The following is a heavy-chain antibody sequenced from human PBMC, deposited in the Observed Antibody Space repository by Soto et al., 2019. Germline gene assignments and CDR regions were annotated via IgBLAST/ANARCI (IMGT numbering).Heavy chain of an antibody. D-gene: IGHD1-26*01. CDR1: GFTFDDYG. V-gene: IGHV3-20*04. CDR2: INWNGGST. Sequence: GGSLRLSCAASGFTFDDYGMSWVRQAPGKGLEWVSGINWNGGSTGYADSVKGRFTISRDNAKNSLYLQMNSLRAEDTALYYCARHRAYGGSYADAFDYWGQGTLVTVSS. J-gene: IGHJ4*02. CDR3: ARHRAYGGSYADAFDY.